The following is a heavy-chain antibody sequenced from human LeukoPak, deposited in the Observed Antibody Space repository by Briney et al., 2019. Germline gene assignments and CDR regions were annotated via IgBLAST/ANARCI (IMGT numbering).Heavy chain of an antibody. V-gene: IGHV1-46*01. CDR1: GYTFTSYY. J-gene: IGHJ6*02. Sequence: ASVKVSCKASGYTFTSYYMHWVRQAPGQGLEWMGIINPSGGSTSYAQKFQGRVTMTRDTSTSTVYMELSSLRSEDTAVYSCARDPVGATLYYYYGMDVWGQGNTVTVSS. D-gene: IGHD1-26*01. CDR2: INPSGGST. CDR3: ARDPVGATLYYYYGMDV.